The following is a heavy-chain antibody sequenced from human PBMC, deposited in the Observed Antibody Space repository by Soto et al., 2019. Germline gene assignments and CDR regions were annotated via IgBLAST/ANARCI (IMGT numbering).Heavy chain of an antibody. CDR1: GGSISNYY. CDR2: IYDSGDT. CDR3: AREADPLFCSGSSCYGGWFDP. J-gene: IGHJ5*02. D-gene: IGHD2-15*01. V-gene: IGHV4-59*01. Sequence: SETLSLTCTVSGGSISNYYRTWIRQTPGKGLEWIGYIYDSGDTYYNPSLRSRDTISDHTSKNQFSLKLSSISAADTAVYYCAREADPLFCSGSSCYGGWFDPWGRGTLVTVSS.